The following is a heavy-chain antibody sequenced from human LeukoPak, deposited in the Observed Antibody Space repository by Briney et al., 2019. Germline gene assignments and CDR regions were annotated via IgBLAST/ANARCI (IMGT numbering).Heavy chain of an antibody. CDR1: GXTFTDHW. V-gene: IGHV5-10-1*01. D-gene: IGHD1-14*01. CDR2: IDPSDSYT. Sequence: GESLKISCTGSGXTFTDHWISWVRRMPGKGLEWMGRIDPSDSYTQYIPSLQGHVTISTDKSISTAYLQWSSLEASDTAIYYCARNTGGTLTLWGQGTLVTVSS. J-gene: IGHJ4*02. CDR3: ARNTGGTLTL.